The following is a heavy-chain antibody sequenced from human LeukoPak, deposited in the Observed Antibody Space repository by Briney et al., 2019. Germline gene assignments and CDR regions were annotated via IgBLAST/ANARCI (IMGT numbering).Heavy chain of an antibody. CDR1: GGSISSYY. D-gene: IGHD5-24*01. Sequence: SETLSLTCTVSGGSISSYYWSWIRQPPGKGLEWIGSIYHSGSTYYNPSLKSRVTISVDTSKNQFSLKLSSVTAADTAVYYCVRSDGARVFDSWGQGTIVTVSS. CDR2: IYHSGST. CDR3: VRSDGARVFDS. V-gene: IGHV4-59*08. J-gene: IGHJ3*02.